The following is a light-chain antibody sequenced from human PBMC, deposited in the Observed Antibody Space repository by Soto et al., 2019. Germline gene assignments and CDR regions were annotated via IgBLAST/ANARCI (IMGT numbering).Light chain of an antibody. J-gene: IGKJ4*02. CDR1: QTISPSS. CDR3: QKYNSWPPRT. CDR2: CAS. Sequence: DIVLTQSPGTLSLSPGERATLSCRASQTISPSSLAWYQQKPGQAPRLLIYCASTRATGIPARFSGSGSGTEFTLTIRSLHPEDFAVYYCQKYNSWPPRTFGRGTKVDIK. V-gene: IGKV3-20*01.